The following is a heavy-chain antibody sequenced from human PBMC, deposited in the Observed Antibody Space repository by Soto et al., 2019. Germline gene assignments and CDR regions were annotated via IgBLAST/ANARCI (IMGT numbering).Heavy chain of an antibody. CDR2: IYYSGST. CDR1: GGSISSSSYY. V-gene: IGHV4-39*01. D-gene: IGHD3-3*01. J-gene: IGHJ6*04. Sequence: QLQLQESGPGLVKPSETLSLTCTVSGGSISSSSYYWGWIRQPPGKGLEWIGSIYYSGSTYYNPSLKSRVTISVDTSKNQFSLKLSSVTAADTAVYYCARHTRNRLRFLEWSYPVWGKGTTVTVSS. CDR3: ARHTRNRLRFLEWSYPV.